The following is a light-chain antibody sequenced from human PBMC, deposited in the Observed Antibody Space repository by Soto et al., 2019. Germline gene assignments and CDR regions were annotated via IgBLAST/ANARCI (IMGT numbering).Light chain of an antibody. J-gene: IGKJ3*01. CDR1: QSVLYNSNYKTY. Sequence: DIVMTQSPDSLSVALGERATVKCKSSQSVLYNSNYKTYVGWYQQRPGQQPRLLIYWATNRESGIPDRFSATASGTDFTRSMSCLQAEDVAVYYCQQFYRSPYTIGPGAKVEIK. CDR2: WAT. V-gene: IGKV4-1*01. CDR3: QQFYRSPYT.